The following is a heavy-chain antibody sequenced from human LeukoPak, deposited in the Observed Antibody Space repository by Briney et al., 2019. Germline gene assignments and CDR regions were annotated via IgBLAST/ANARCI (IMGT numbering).Heavy chain of an antibody. CDR1: GDSISDYD. CDR2: MSYSGST. Sequence: SETLSLTCTVSGDSISDYDWSWIRQPPGKGLEWIGYMSYSGSTNYNPSLKSRVTISVDTSNRQFSLKLSSVTAADTAVYYCAGRLGPPSRQNDFDYWGQGTLVTVSS. J-gene: IGHJ4*02. V-gene: IGHV4-59*01. CDR3: AGRLGPPSRQNDFDY. D-gene: IGHD1-1*01.